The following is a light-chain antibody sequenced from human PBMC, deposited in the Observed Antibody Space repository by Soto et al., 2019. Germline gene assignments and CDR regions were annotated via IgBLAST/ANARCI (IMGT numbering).Light chain of an antibody. CDR1: SSDLGAYKY. Sequence: QSALTQPASVSGSPGQSITISCTGTSSDLGAYKYVSWYQQHPGKAPKLILYEVSNRPSGVSNRFSGSKSGNTASLTISGLHAEDEGEYYCSSYTTIATLDVFGTGTKLTVL. CDR2: EVS. V-gene: IGLV2-14*01. CDR3: SSYTTIATLDV. J-gene: IGLJ1*01.